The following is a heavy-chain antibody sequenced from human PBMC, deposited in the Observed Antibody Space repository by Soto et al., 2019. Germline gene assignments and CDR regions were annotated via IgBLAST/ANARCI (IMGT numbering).Heavy chain of an antibody. V-gene: IGHV5-51*01. D-gene: IGHD3-3*01. CDR2: MYPGDSDT. CDR1: GYDFNTNW. J-gene: IGHJ4*02. Sequence: GESLKISCRGSGYDFNTNWFDWVRQLPGRGLEWVGIMYPGDSDTRYNPSLQGRVTLSVDVTVSTAFLQWRSLETSDTGMYFCARLPRDCNKTSCYYADHWGQGTQVTVSS. CDR3: ARLPRDCNKTSCYYADH.